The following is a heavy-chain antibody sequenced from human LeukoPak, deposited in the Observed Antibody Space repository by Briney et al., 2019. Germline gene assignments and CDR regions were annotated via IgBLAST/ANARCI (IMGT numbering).Heavy chain of an antibody. V-gene: IGHV1-24*01. J-gene: IGHJ4*02. CDR3: ATDDWAGDTAMTL. Sequence: GASVKVFCKVSGYTLTELSMHWVRQAPGKGLEWMGGFDPEDGETIYAQKFQGRVTMTEDTSTDTAYMELSSLRSEDTAVYYCATDDWAGDTAMTLWGQGTLVTVSS. CDR2: FDPEDGET. D-gene: IGHD5-18*01. CDR1: GYTLTELS.